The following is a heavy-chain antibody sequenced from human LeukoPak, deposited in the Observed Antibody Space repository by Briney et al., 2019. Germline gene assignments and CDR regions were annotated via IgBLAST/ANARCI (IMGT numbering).Heavy chain of an antibody. D-gene: IGHD3-22*01. J-gene: IGHJ4*02. Sequence: GGSLRLSCAASGFTFSTYTIHWVRQVPGKGLMWVSRINNDGRSTTYADSVKGRFTISRDNAKDTLYLQMNSLTAEDTAVYYRARDGGGSSGYYWGLGYWGQGTLVTVSS. CDR1: GFTFSTYT. V-gene: IGHV3-74*03. CDR2: INNDGRST. CDR3: ARDGGGSSGYYWGLGY.